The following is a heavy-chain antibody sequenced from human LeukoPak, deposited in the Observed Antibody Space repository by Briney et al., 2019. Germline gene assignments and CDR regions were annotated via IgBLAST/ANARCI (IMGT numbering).Heavy chain of an antibody. CDR2: ISGSGGST. CDR1: GFTFSSYA. J-gene: IGHJ4*02. V-gene: IGHV3-23*01. D-gene: IGHD2-2*01. CDR3: ANHLACGSTSCPSFDY. Sequence: GGSLRLSCAASGFTFSSYAMSWVRQAPGKGLEWVSAISGSGGSTYYADSVKGRFTISRDNAKNSLNLQMNSLRAEDTAVYYCANHLACGSTSCPSFDYWGQGTLVTVSS.